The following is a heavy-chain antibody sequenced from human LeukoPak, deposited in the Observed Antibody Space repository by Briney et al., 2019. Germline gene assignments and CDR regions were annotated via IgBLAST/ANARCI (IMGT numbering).Heavy chain of an antibody. J-gene: IGHJ5*02. CDR1: GFTFSDYC. V-gene: IGHV4-34*01. Sequence: LRLSCAASGFTFSDYCMSWIRQPPGKGLEWIGEINHSGSTNYNPSLKSRVTISVDTSKNQFSLKLSSVTAADTAVYYCVRRRSPYSSSSLRWFDPWGQGTLVTVSS. D-gene: IGHD6-6*01. CDR2: INHSGST. CDR3: VRRRSPYSSSSLRWFDP.